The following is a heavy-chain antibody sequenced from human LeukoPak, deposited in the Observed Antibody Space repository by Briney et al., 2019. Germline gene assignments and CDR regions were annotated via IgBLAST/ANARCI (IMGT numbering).Heavy chain of an antibody. J-gene: IGHJ6*02. V-gene: IGHV4-59*12. CDR2: IYYSGST. D-gene: IGHD3-3*01. CDR3: ARDSAAYDFWSGYWNYYYGMDV. CDR1: GGSISSYY. Sequence: SETLSLTCTVSGGSISSYYWSWIRQPPGKGLEWIGYIYYSGSTNYNPSLKSRVTIPVDTSKNQFSLKLSSVTAADTAVYYCARDSAAYDFWSGYWNYYYGMDVWGQGTTVTVSS.